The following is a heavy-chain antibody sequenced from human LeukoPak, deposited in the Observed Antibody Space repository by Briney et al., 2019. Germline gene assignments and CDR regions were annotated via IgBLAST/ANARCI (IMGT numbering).Heavy chain of an antibody. J-gene: IGHJ4*01. V-gene: IGHV3-21*06. CDR1: GFTFSSYS. CDR3: ARDHGIPGSGSYRFDF. D-gene: IGHD3-10*01. Sequence: PGGSLRLSCAPSGFTFSSYSMNWVRQAPGKGLEWVSSISSSSSYIYYADSVKGRFTISRDYAKNLLYLQMNSLRIEDTAVYYCARDHGIPGSGSYRFDFWGHGTLVTVSS. CDR2: ISSSSSYI.